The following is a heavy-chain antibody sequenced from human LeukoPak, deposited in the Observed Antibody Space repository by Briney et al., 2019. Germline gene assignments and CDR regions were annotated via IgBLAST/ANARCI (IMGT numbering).Heavy chain of an antibody. V-gene: IGHV3-30-3*01. J-gene: IGHJ4*02. CDR2: ISYDGSNK. D-gene: IGHD4-17*01. CDR3: ASEGDYGDYPFDY. CDR1: GFMFSSYA. Sequence: GGSLRLSCAASGFMFSSYAMHWVRQAPGKGLEWVAVISYDGSNKYYADPVKGRFTISRDNSKNTLYLQMNSLRADDTAVYCCASEGDYGDYPFDYWGQGTLVTVSS.